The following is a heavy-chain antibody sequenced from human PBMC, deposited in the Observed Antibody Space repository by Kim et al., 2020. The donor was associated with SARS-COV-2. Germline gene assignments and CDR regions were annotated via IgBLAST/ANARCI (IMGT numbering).Heavy chain of an antibody. D-gene: IGHD3-9*01. V-gene: IGHV3-49*02. CDR3: TRGDILTGYYPYYFDY. J-gene: IGHJ4*02. Sequence: SVKGRFTISRDDSKSIAYLQMNSLKTEDTAVYYCTRGDILTGYYPYYFDYWGQGTLVTVSS.